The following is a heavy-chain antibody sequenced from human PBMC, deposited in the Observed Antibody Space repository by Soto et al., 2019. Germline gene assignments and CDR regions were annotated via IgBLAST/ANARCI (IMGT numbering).Heavy chain of an antibody. D-gene: IGHD1-26*01. V-gene: IGHV4-30-2*01. Sequence: SETLSLTCTVSGASITFGGYSWSWIRQAPGKGLEWIGYINHLETTFYNPSFESRLTLSIDRAKNQFSLKLHSMSAADRAVYFCARGGGSDSFDYWGQGILVTVSS. CDR1: GASITFGGYS. CDR2: INHLETT. J-gene: IGHJ4*02. CDR3: ARGGGSDSFDY.